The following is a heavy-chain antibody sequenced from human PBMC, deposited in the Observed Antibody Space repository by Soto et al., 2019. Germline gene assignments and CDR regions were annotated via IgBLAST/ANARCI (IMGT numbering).Heavy chain of an antibody. CDR2: INPSGGST. J-gene: IGHJ6*02. D-gene: IGHD2-15*01. Sequence: QVQLVQSGAEVKKPGASVKVSCKASGYTFTSYYMHWVRQAPGQGLEWMGIINPSGGSTSYAQKFAGRVTMTRDTSTSTVYMELSSLRSEDTAVYYCAREGGADCSGGSCYPSNYGMDVWGQGTTVTVSS. CDR1: GYTFTSYY. CDR3: AREGGADCSGGSCYPSNYGMDV. V-gene: IGHV1-46*01.